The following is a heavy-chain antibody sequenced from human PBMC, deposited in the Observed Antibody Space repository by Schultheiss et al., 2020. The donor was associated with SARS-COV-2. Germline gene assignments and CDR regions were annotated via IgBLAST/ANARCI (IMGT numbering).Heavy chain of an antibody. V-gene: IGHV5-51*01. D-gene: IGHD6-6*01. CDR2: IYPGDSDI. J-gene: IGHJ6*02. CDR3: ARRRYSSSSGMDV. CDR1: GYSFTSYW. Sequence: GGSLRLSCKGSGYSFTSYWITWVRQMPGKGLEWMGIIYPGDSDIRYSPSFQGQVTISADKSISTAYLQWSSLKASDTAMYYCARRRYSSSSGMDVWGQGTTVTVSS.